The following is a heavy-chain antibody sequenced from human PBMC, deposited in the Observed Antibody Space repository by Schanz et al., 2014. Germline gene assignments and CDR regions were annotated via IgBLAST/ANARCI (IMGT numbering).Heavy chain of an antibody. J-gene: IGHJ4*02. CDR3: ARKVVATIGGYYDN. CDR2: ISGSGGST. Sequence: EVQLVESGGGLVQPGGSLRLSCAASGITFSSYSMNWVRQAPGKGLEWVSAISGSGGSTYYADSVKGRFTISRDNSKNTLYLQMNSLRAEDTAVYYCARKVVATIGGYYDNWGQGTLVIVSS. D-gene: IGHD5-12*01. V-gene: IGHV3-23*04. CDR1: GITFSSYS.